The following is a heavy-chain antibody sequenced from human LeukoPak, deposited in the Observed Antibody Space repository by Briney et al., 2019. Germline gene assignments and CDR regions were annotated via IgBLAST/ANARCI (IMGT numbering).Heavy chain of an antibody. CDR3: ARGRWLGY. J-gene: IGHJ4*02. V-gene: IGHV3-66*01. Sequence: PGGSLRLSCAASGFTFSNTWMSWVRQAPGKGLEWVSVIYSGGSTYYADSVKGRFTISRDNSKNTLYLQMNSLRAEDTAVYYCARGRWLGYWGQGTLVTVSS. CDR1: GFTFSNTW. CDR2: IYSGGST. D-gene: IGHD5-24*01.